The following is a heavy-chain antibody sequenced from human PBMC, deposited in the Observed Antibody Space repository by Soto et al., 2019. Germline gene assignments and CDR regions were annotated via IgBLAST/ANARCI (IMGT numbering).Heavy chain of an antibody. CDR1: GYTFTSYD. J-gene: IGHJ6*02. V-gene: IGHV1-8*01. CDR3: AGLRLGTYYYGMDV. D-gene: IGHD7-27*01. CDR2: MNPNSGNT. Sequence: QVQLVQSGAEVKKPGASVKVSCKASGYTFTSYDINWVRQATGQGLEWMGWMNPNSGNTGYAQKFQGRVTMTRNTSISTAYMELSSLRSEDTDVYYCAGLRLGTYYYGMDVWGQGTTVTVAS.